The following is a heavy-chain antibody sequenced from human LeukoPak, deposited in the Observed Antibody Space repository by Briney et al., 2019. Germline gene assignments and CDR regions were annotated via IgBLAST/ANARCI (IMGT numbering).Heavy chain of an antibody. CDR3: ARADHYGDYFDY. J-gene: IGHJ4*02. D-gene: IGHD4-17*01. CDR2: IYHSGST. CDR1: GYSISSGYY. Sequence: PSESLSLTCTVSGYSISSGYYWAWIRQPPGKGLEWIGSIYHSGSTYYNPSLKSRVTISVDTSKNQFSLKLSSVTAADTAVYYCARADHYGDYFDYWGQGTLVTVSS. V-gene: IGHV4-38-2*02.